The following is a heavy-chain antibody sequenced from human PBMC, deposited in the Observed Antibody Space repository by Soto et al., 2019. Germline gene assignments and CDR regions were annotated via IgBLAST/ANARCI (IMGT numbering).Heavy chain of an antibody. CDR3: TTGIVVVIPSGMDV. CDR1: GFTFSGSA. V-gene: IGHV3-73*01. J-gene: IGHJ6*02. D-gene: IGHD3-22*01. Sequence: SGGSLRLSCAASGFTFSGSAMHWVRQASGKGLEWVGRIRSKANSYATAYAASVKGRFTISRDDSKNTLYLQMNSLKTEDTAVYYCTTGIVVVIPSGMDVWGQGTTVTVSS. CDR2: IRSKANSYAT.